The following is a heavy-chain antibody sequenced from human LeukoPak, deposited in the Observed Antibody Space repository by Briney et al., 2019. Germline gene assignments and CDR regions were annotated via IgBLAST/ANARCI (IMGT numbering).Heavy chain of an antibody. CDR2: IKQDGSET. V-gene: IGHV3-7*03. D-gene: IGHD6-19*01. CDR1: GFIFTTNW. J-gene: IGHJ3*02. Sequence: GGSLRISCAASGFIFTTNWMTCVRQAPGKGLEWVAYIKQDGSETYYVDSVKGRFTIFRDNTKNSLYLQMINLRAEDTAMYYCASSVFSFSGSQWDPFDIWGQGTMVTVSS. CDR3: ASSVFSFSGSQWDPFDI.